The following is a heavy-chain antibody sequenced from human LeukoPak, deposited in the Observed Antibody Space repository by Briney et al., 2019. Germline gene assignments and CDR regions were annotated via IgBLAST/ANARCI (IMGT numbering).Heavy chain of an antibody. CDR1: GFTFSSYA. Sequence: GGSLRLSCVATGFTFSSYARSWVRQAPGKGLEWVSAISGSGGSTYYADSVKGRFTISRDNSKNTLYLQMNSLRAEDTAVYYCAKDAGDCSSTSCYLFDYWGQGTLVTVSS. J-gene: IGHJ4*02. V-gene: IGHV3-23*01. D-gene: IGHD2-2*01. CDR3: AKDAGDCSSTSCYLFDY. CDR2: ISGSGGST.